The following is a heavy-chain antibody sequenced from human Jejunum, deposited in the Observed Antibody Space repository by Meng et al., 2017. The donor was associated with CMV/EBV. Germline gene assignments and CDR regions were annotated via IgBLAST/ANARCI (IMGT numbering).Heavy chain of an antibody. J-gene: IGHJ4*02. Sequence: GSISSGDYLWGWVRQPPGKGLEYIGTIYYTANTYYNPYLKGRVTMSVDMSKNQFSLWLSSVTAADTAVYYCARLVLRGVIRNYFDYWGRGTLVTVSS. V-gene: IGHV4-39*01. D-gene: IGHD3-10*01. CDR1: GSISSGDYL. CDR2: IYYTANT. CDR3: ARLVLRGVIRNYFDY.